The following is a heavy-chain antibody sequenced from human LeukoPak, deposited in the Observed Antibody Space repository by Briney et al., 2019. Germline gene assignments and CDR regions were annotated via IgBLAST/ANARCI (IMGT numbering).Heavy chain of an antibody. Sequence: ASVKVSCKASGYTFTGYDMHWVRQAPGQGLEWMGWINPNSGGTNYAQKFQGRVTMTRDTSISTAYMELSRLRSDDTAVYYCARDHPGGDGSYYFDYWGQGTLVTVSS. CDR2: INPNSGGT. V-gene: IGHV1-2*02. J-gene: IGHJ4*02. CDR3: ARDHPGGDGSYYFDY. D-gene: IGHD1-26*01. CDR1: GYTFTGYD.